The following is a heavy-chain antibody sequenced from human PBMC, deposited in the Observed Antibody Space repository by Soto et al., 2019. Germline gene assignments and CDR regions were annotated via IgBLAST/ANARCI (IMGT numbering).Heavy chain of an antibody. V-gene: IGHV3-30-3*01. CDR1: GFTFSTYA. CDR3: ARDKSPYSSGWHNRHFDY. Sequence: QVQLVESGGGVVQPGRSLRLSCAASGFTFSTYAMHWVRQAPGKGLEWVAVISYDGSNKYYADSVKGRCTISRDNSKNTXSLQMNSLRAEDTAVYYCARDKSPYSSGWHNRHFDYWGQGTLVTVSS. D-gene: IGHD6-19*01. J-gene: IGHJ4*02. CDR2: ISYDGSNK.